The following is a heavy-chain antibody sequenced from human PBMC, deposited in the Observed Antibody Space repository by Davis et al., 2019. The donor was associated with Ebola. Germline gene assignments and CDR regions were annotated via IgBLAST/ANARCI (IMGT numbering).Heavy chain of an antibody. Sequence: SETLSLTCAVYGGSFRGYYWNWIRQSPGKGLEWIAQINHSGLTNYNPSLEKRVTMSVDTSRSQFSLNLRSVTAADTAVYYCARNSITKFNWLDPWGQGALVTVSS. J-gene: IGHJ5*02. CDR2: INHSGLT. CDR1: GGSFRGYY. D-gene: IGHD1-14*01. V-gene: IGHV4-34*01. CDR3: ARNSITKFNWLDP.